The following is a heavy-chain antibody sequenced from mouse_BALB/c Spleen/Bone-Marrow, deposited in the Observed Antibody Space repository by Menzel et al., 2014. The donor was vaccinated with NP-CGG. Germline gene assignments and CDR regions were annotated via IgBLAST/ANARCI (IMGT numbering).Heavy chain of an antibody. J-gene: IGHJ3*01. Sequence: EVQGVESGGGLVQPGGSLKLSCAASGFTFSTYGMSWVRQTPDKRLELVASINNNGGSTYYPDSVKGRFTISRDNAKNTLYLQMSSLKSEDTAMYYCARGHVVGYWGQGTLVTVSA. CDR3: ARGHVVGY. V-gene: IGHV5-6-3*01. CDR1: GFTFSTYG. CDR2: INNNGGST.